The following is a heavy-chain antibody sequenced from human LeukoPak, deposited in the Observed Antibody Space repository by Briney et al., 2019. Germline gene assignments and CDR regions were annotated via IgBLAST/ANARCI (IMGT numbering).Heavy chain of an antibody. CDR3: ARSASIWSGYYPVDYYYYMDV. D-gene: IGHD3-3*01. V-gene: IGHV3-21*01. CDR2: ISGSSRFI. CDR1: GFTFSDST. Sequence: GGSLRLSCAASGFTFSDSTMNWVRQAPGKGLEWVSSISGSSRFIYYADSVKGRFTISRDNAKNSLYLQMNSLRAEDTAVYYCARSASIWSGYYPVDYYYYMDVWGKGTTVTVSS. J-gene: IGHJ6*03.